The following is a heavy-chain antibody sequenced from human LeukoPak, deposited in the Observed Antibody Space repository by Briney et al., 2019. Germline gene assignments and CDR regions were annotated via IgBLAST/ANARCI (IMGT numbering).Heavy chain of an antibody. CDR1: GFTVSFNY. J-gene: IGHJ6*03. Sequence: PGGSLRLSCAASGFTVSFNYMSWVRQAPGKGLEGISVIYSGGSTYYADSVKGRFTISRDDSKNTLYLQMNSLRAEDTAIYYCARAQWRTYSYYYTDVWGKGTTVTVSS. V-gene: IGHV3-53*01. CDR3: ARAQWRTYSYYYTDV. CDR2: IYSGGST. D-gene: IGHD6-19*01.